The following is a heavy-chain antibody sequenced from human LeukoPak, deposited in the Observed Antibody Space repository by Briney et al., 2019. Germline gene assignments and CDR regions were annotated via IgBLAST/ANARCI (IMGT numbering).Heavy chain of an antibody. CDR1: GGSISSYY. Sequence: PSETLSLTCSVSGGSISSYYWSWIRQPPGKGLEWIGHIYYSGSTNYNPSLKSRVTISVDKSKNQFSLKLNSVTAADTAVYYCARHAAPATRAFDVWGKGTMVTVSS. CDR2: IYYSGST. CDR3: ARHAAPATRAFDV. V-gene: IGHV4-59*08. D-gene: IGHD1-26*01. J-gene: IGHJ3*01.